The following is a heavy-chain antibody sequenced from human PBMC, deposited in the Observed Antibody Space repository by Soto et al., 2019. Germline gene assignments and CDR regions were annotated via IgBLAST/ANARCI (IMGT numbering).Heavy chain of an antibody. D-gene: IGHD2-2*01. CDR1: RFTFSTYE. Sequence: EVQLVESGGALVQPGGYLRLSCAASRFTFSTYEMIWVRQAPGKGLEWVSYISSSGNTVYYADTVKGRFTISRDNTRNSLYLQMNSLRDEDTALYYCVRYCSSTLCNGVATRTFDYWGQGTLVTVSS. CDR3: VRYCSSTLCNGVATRTFDY. J-gene: IGHJ4*02. CDR2: ISSSGNTV. V-gene: IGHV3-48*03.